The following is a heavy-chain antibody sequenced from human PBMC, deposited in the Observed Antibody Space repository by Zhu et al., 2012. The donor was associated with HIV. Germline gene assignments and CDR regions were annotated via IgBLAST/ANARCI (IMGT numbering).Heavy chain of an antibody. CDR1: GGSFSGYY. V-gene: IGHV4-34*01. Sequence: QVQLQQWGAGLLKPSETLSLTCAVYGGSFSGYYWSWIRQPPGKGLEWIGGINHSGSTNYNPSLKSRVTISVDTSKNQFSLKLSSVTAADTAVYYCARRILRYFDWLLSDAFDIWGQGTMVTVSS. CDR3: ARRILRYFDWLLSDAFDI. CDR2: INHSGST. J-gene: IGHJ3*02. D-gene: IGHD3-9*01.